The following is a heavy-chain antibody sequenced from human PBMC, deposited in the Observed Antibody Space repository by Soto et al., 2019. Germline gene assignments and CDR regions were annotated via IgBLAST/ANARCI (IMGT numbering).Heavy chain of an antibody. D-gene: IGHD3-9*01. CDR2: SSAYNGNT. J-gene: IGHJ6*02. CDR3: ARDIDIFTGYHYYGMDV. CDR1: GYTFTSYG. Sequence: QIQLVQSGAEVKKPGASVKVSCKASGYTFTSYGVSWVRQAPGQGLEWMGWSSAYNGNTNYAQKLQGRVTMTTDTSTSTAYMELRSLRSDDTAVYYCARDIDIFTGYHYYGMDVWGQGTTVTVSS. V-gene: IGHV1-18*04.